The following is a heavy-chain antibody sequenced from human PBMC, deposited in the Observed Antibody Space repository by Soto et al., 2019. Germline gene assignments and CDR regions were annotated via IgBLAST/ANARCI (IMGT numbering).Heavy chain of an antibody. CDR2: IYYSGST. CDR1: GGSISSSSYY. Sequence: QLQLQESGPGLVKPSETLSLTCTVSGGSISSSSYYWGWIRQPPGKGLEWIGSIYYSGSTYYNPSIKSRVTISVDTSKHKFSLKLSSVTAADTAVYYCARRTGDSLYFDYWGQGTLLTVSS. V-gene: IGHV4-39*01. J-gene: IGHJ4*02. CDR3: ARRTGDSLYFDY. D-gene: IGHD7-27*01.